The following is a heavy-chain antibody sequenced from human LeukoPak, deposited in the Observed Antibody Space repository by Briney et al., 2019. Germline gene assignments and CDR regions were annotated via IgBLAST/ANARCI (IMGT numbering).Heavy chain of an antibody. CDR1: GFTFNSHG. J-gene: IGHJ6*02. CDR2: IWYDGSHT. D-gene: IGHD6-13*01. V-gene: IGHV3-33*01. Sequence: GRSLRLSCVGSGFTFNSHGMHWVRQAPGKGLEWVAVIWYDGSHTYYAESVKGRFTISRDDSKNTLYLQMNSLRADDTAIYYCARDPQHSMDVWGQGTTVTVSS. CDR3: ARDPQHSMDV.